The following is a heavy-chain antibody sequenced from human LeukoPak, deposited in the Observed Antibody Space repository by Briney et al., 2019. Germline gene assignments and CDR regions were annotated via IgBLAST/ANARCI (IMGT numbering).Heavy chain of an antibody. J-gene: IGHJ3*02. Sequence: SETLSLTCTVSGGSISSYYWSSLRHPAGKGLEWLGRIYTSGSTNYNPSLKSRVTMSVDTSKNQFSLKLSSVPAADTAVYYCARSGELPSDAFDIWGQGTMVTVSS. CDR1: GGSISSYY. D-gene: IGHD1-26*01. V-gene: IGHV4-4*07. CDR2: IYTSGST. CDR3: ARSGELPSDAFDI.